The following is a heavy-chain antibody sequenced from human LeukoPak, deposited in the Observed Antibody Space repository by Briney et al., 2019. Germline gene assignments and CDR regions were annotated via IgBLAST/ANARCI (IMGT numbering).Heavy chain of an antibody. Sequence: PGGSLRLSCAASGFIFSTSWMSWVRQAPGKGLEWVSAISGSGGSTYYADSVKGRFTISRDSSKNTLYLQMNSLRAEDTAVYYCAKDLVYYDYVWGTPNRGAFDYWGQGTLVTVSS. D-gene: IGHD3-16*01. CDR1: GFIFSTSW. CDR3: AKDLVYYDYVWGTPNRGAFDY. CDR2: ISGSGGST. J-gene: IGHJ4*02. V-gene: IGHV3-23*01.